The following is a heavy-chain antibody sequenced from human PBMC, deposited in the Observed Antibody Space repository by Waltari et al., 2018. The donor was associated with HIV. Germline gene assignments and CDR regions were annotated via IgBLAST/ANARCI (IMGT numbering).Heavy chain of an antibody. Sequence: EVQLVESGGGLVQPGGSLRLSCAASGFTFSSYEMNWVRQAPGKGLEWVSYISSSGSTIYYADSVKGRFTISRDNAKNSLYLQMNSLRAEDTAVYYCARQRDGYMVRDAFDIWGQGTMVTVSS. CDR3: ARQRDGYMVRDAFDI. CDR2: ISSSGSTI. D-gene: IGHD5-12*01. CDR1: GFTFSSYE. V-gene: IGHV3-48*03. J-gene: IGHJ3*02.